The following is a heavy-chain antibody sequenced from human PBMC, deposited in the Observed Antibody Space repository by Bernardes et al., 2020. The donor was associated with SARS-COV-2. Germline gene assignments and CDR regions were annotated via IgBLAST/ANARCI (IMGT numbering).Heavy chain of an antibody. D-gene: IGHD3-10*01. CDR3: ARGQIWFGNSRYFGMDA. V-gene: IGHV3-73*01. CDR2: AQTKAYDYAV. CDR1: GFSFSGYS. J-gene: IGHJ6*02. Sequence: GGSLRLSCAASGFSFSGYSIHWVRQAPGKGLEWLGLAQTKAYDYAVGYAASLKGRFLISRDDSKRTAYLQLSSLTTEDTAVYFCARGQIWFGNSRYFGMDAWGQGTTVTVSS.